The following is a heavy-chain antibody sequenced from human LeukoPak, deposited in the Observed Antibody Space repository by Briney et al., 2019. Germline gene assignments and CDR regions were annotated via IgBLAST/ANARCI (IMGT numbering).Heavy chain of an antibody. D-gene: IGHD6-13*01. CDR3: ARDRGAAAVLDY. CDR2: INPSGGST. Sequence: ASVKVSCKASGYTFTNYYMHWVRQAPGQGLEWMGIINPSGGSTSYAQKFQGRVTMTRDTSTSTVYMELSSLRSEDTAVYYCARDRGAAAVLDYWGKGTLVTVSS. V-gene: IGHV1-46*03. CDR1: GYTFTNYY. J-gene: IGHJ4*02.